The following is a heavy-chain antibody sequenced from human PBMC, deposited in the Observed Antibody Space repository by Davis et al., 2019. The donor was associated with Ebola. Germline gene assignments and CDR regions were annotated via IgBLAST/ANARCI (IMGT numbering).Heavy chain of an antibody. D-gene: IGHD6-13*01. CDR1: GGSISSYY. CDR2: IYYSGST. CDR3: ARVPVHSSSWYGYYYYGMDV. V-gene: IGHV4-59*01. J-gene: IGHJ6*02. Sequence: ETLSLTCTVSGGSISSYYWSWIRQPPGKGLEWIGYIYYSGSTNYNPSLKSRVTISVDTSKNQFSLKLSSVTAADTAVYYCARVPVHSSSWYGYYYYGMDVWGQGTTVTVSS.